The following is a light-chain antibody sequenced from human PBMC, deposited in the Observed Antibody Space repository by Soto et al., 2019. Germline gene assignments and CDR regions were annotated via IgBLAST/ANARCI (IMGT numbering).Light chain of an antibody. V-gene: IGKV3-15*01. CDR1: QSINSD. Sequence: EIVMTQSPATLAVSPGETTRLSCRASQSINSDVAWYQQKLGQTPRLLIHGASTRDNGIAARFSGSGSGTEFTLTISGLQAEDIATYYCQQYDNLLLWTFGHGTKVEIK. J-gene: IGKJ1*01. CDR3: QQYDNLLLWT. CDR2: GAS.